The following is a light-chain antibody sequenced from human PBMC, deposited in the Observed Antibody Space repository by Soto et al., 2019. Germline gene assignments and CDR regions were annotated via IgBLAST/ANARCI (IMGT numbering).Light chain of an antibody. V-gene: IGLV2-14*01. J-gene: IGLJ1*01. CDR1: SSDVGGYNY. CDR2: EVS. CDR3: SSYTSSRTHYV. Sequence: QSVLTQPASVSGSPGQSITISCTGTSSDVGGYNYVSWYQHHPGKAPKLMIFEVSNRPSGVSNRFSGSKSGNTASLTISGLXAEDEAAYYCSSYTSSRTHYVFGTGTKVTVL.